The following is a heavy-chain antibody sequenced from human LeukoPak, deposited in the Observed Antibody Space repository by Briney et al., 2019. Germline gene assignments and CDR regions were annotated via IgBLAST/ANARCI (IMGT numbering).Heavy chain of an antibody. J-gene: IGHJ4*02. CDR3: ARLTYSSSWYDY. CDR2: IVPIFGKA. D-gene: IGHD6-13*01. V-gene: IGHV1-69*05. Sequence: SVKVSCKASGGTFSSYAISWVRQAPGQGLEWMGRIVPIFGKANYAQTFQGRVTITTDESTSTAYMELSSLRSEDTAVYYCARLTYSSSWYDYWGQGSLVTVSS. CDR1: GGTFSSYA.